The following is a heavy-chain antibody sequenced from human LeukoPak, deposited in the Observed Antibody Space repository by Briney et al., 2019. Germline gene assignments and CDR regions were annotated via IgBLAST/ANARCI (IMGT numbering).Heavy chain of an antibody. CDR2: INHSGST. CDR3: AADDSSGYYVFDY. Sequence: SETLSLTCAVYGGSFSGYYWSWIRQPPGKGLEWIGEINHSGSTNYNPSLKSRVTISVDTSKNQFSLKLSSVTAADTAAYYCAADDSSGYYVFDYWGQGTLVTVSS. J-gene: IGHJ4*02. CDR1: GGSFSGYY. V-gene: IGHV4-34*01. D-gene: IGHD3-22*01.